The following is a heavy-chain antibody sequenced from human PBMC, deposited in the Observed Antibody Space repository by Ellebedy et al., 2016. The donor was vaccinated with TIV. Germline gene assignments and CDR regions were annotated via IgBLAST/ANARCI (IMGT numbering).Heavy chain of an antibody. J-gene: IGHJ6*02. CDR2: INPNSGGT. Sequence: ASVKVSCKASGYTFTGYYMHWVRQAPGQGLEWMGWINPNSGGTNYAQKFQGRVTMTRDTSTSTAYLELSRVRSDDTAVYYCARDLAYYGSGYGMDVWGQGTTVTVSS. CDR1: GYTFTGYY. CDR3: ARDLAYYGSGYGMDV. V-gene: IGHV1-2*02. D-gene: IGHD3-10*01.